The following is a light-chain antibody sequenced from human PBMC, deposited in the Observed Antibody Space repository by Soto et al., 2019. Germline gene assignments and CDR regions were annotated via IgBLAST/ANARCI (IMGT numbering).Light chain of an antibody. Sequence: QSVLTQPPSVSGAPGQRVTISCTGSSSNIGAGYDVHWYQQLPGTAPKLLIYSNYQRPSGVPDRFSGSKSGTSASLAISGLQSEDEADYYCSAWDASLNGYVFGTGTKVTVL. CDR2: SNY. J-gene: IGLJ1*01. V-gene: IGLV1-40*01. CDR1: SSNIGAGYD. CDR3: SAWDASLNGYV.